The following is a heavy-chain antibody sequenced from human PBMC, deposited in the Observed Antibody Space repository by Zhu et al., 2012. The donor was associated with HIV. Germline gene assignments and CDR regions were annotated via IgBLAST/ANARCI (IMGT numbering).Heavy chain of an antibody. J-gene: IGHJ3*02. Sequence: EVRLLESGGDLVQPGGSLRLSCAASGFTFSTYSMSWVRQAPGKGLEWVSIISGSGGKTDYADSVEGRFTISRDNSNNILYLQTNDLRAEDTALCYCAKALHLVVESALPRDAFDIWGQGTVVTVSS. V-gene: IGHV3-23*01. D-gene: IGHD2-21*02. CDR3: AKALHLVVESALPRDAFDI. CDR2: ISGSGGKT. CDR1: GFTFSTYS.